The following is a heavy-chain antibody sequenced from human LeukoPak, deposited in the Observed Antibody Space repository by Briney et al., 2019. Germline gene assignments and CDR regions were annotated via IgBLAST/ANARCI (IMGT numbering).Heavy chain of an antibody. V-gene: IGHV1-58*01. CDR2: ILVGSGNT. Sequence: TSVKVSCKASGFTFTSSAVQWVRQASGQRLEWIGWILVGSGNTSYAQKFQERVTITRDKSTSTAYIALDSLRSEDAAVDDCAAASRYWGQGTLVTVSS. J-gene: IGHJ4*02. CDR3: AAASRY. CDR1: GFTFTSSA.